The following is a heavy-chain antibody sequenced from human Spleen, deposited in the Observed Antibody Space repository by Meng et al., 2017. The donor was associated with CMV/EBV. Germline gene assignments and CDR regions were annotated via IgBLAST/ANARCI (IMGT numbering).Heavy chain of an antibody. V-gene: IGHV1-69*05. D-gene: IGHD5-18*01. CDR2: DIASLGTS. CDR3: ARSSLGYGGNIQFDF. J-gene: IGHJ4*02. Sequence: SGKVSCKASGGSFSGHAISWVRQAPGQGLEWMGGDIASLGTSNYAQKYQGRLTITTDDPTNTAYMELTSLTSEDTAVYYGARSSLGYGGNIQFDFWGQGTLVTVS. CDR1: GGSFSGHA.